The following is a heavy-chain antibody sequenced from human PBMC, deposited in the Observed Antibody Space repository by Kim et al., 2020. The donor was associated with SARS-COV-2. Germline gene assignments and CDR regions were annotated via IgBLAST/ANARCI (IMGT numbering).Heavy chain of an antibody. J-gene: IGHJ4*02. Sequence: ASVKVSCKASGYILSNYALNWVRQAPGQGLEWMGWINTNTGNPTYAQGFTGRFVFSLDTSVSTAYLQISSLKVDDTAVYYCARARRGIATGMDYWGQGTLVTVSS. CDR2: INTNTGNP. CDR1: GYILSNYA. V-gene: IGHV7-4-1*02. D-gene: IGHD6-13*01. CDR3: ARARRGIATGMDY.